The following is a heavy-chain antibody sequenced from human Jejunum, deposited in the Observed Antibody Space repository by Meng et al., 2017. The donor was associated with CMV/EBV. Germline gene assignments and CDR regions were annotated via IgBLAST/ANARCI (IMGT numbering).Heavy chain of an antibody. V-gene: IGHV3-23*01. CDR2: ISGSGGST. Sequence: CTFSSYAMRWVRQAPGKGLEWVSGISGSGGSTYYADSVKGRFTISRDNSENTLYLQMNSLRAEDTAIYYCAKDMVNWNDGIDAFDIWGQGTMVTVSS. CDR3: AKDMVNWNDGIDAFDI. D-gene: IGHD1-1*01. J-gene: IGHJ3*02. CDR1: CTFSSYA.